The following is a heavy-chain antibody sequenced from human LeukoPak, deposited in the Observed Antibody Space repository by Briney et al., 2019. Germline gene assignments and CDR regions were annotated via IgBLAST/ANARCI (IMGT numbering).Heavy chain of an antibody. CDR1: GYTFTSYY. CDR2: INPSGGST. J-gene: IGHJ1*01. D-gene: IGHD2-15*01. V-gene: IGHV1-46*01. CDR3: ASIDCSGGSCYSGYFQH. Sequence: ASVKVSCKASGYTFTSYYMHWVRQTPGQGLEWMGIINPSGGSTSYAQKFQGRVTMTRDMSTSTVYMELSSLRSEDTAVYYCASIDCSGGSCYSGYFQHWGQEPWSPSPQ.